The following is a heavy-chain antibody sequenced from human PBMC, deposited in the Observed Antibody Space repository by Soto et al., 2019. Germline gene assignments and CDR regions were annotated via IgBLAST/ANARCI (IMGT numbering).Heavy chain of an antibody. CDR1: GGSVSSGSYY. CDR3: ARWATVVTRGGYYYGMDV. Sequence: PSETLSLTCTVSGGSVSSGSYYWSWIRQPPGKGLEWIGYIYYSGSTNYNPSLKSRVTISVDTSKNQFSLKLSSVTAADTAVYYCARWATVVTRGGYYYGMDVWGQGTTVTVS. CDR2: IYYSGST. V-gene: IGHV4-61*01. J-gene: IGHJ6*02. D-gene: IGHD4-17*01.